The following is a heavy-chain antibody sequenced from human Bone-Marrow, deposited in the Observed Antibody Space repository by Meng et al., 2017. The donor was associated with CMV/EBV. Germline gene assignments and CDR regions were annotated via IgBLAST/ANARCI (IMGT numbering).Heavy chain of an antibody. CDR1: GFVFSSNW. CDR2: INGVGRTT. J-gene: IGHJ4*02. D-gene: IGHD3-10*01. Sequence: GESLKISCAASGFVFSSNWIHWVRQAPGKGLVWVAAINGVGRTTLYADSVKGRTTTSRDNTQSTLYLQMNSLRAEDTAVYHCVRDTGSFEYWGQGKLVNVDS. CDR3: VRDTGSFEY. V-gene: IGHV3-74*03.